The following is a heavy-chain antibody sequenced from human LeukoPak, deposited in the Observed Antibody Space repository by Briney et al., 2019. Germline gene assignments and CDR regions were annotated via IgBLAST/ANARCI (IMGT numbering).Heavy chain of an antibody. CDR1: GFTFSSYA. D-gene: IGHD2-21*01. Sequence: PGGSLRLSCAASGFTFSSYAMSWVRQAPGKGLEWVSGISGSDGSTNYADSVKGRFTISRDNSKNTLHLQMNSLRAEDTAIYYCAKDLAIPLPWGQGTLVTVSS. V-gene: IGHV3-23*01. J-gene: IGHJ5*02. CDR2: ISGSDGST. CDR3: AKDLAIPLP.